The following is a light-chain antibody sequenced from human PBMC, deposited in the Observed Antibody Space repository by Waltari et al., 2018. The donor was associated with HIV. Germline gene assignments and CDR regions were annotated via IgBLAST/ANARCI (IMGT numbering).Light chain of an antibody. Sequence: QSVLAQPPSVSGAPGPRVTHSRTGSSSNTGAGYAVPRYQQLPGTAHKFLIYGNTNRPAGVPDRFSGSKSGSSASLAITGLQAEDEADYYCQSYDTSLSAYVFGTGSKVTVL. CDR3: QSYDTSLSAYV. CDR1: SSNTGAGYA. CDR2: GNT. J-gene: IGLJ1*01. V-gene: IGLV1-40*01.